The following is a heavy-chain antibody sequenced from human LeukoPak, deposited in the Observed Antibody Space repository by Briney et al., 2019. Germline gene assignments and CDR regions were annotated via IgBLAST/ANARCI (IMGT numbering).Heavy chain of an antibody. V-gene: IGHV3-23*01. CDR2: ISGSGGST. J-gene: IGHJ5*02. CDR3: AKDVGFVVVPAAMPRFCNWFDP. Sequence: GGSLRLSCAASGFTFSSYAMSWVRQAPGKGLEWVSAISGSGGSTYYADSVKGRFTISRDNSKNTLYLQMNSLRAEDTAVYYCAKDVGFVVVPAAMPRFCNWFDPWGQGTLVTVSS. CDR1: GFTFSSYA. D-gene: IGHD2-2*01.